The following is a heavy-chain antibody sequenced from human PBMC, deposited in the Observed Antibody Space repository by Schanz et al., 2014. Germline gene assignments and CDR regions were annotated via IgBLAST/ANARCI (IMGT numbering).Heavy chain of an antibody. Sequence: QVQLVQSGAEVKKPGVSVKVSCKASGYTFTTYYIHWVRQAPGQGLEWMGWMNSKTGNTGYAQRFQGKVHLARGPATRTVFMEAESLRTEDTGVYFWARGPATGAFDIRGRGTMVTVSS. CDR3: ARGPATGAFDI. CDR1: GYTFTTYY. J-gene: IGHJ3*02. CDR2: MNSKTGNT. V-gene: IGHV1-8*01.